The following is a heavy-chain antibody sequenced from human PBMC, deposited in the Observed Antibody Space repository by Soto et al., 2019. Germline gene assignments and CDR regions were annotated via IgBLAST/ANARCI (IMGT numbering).Heavy chain of an antibody. CDR1: GFTFSSYA. J-gene: IGHJ6*03. CDR2: ISGSGGST. Sequence: GGSLRLSCAASGFTFSSYAMSWVRQAPGKGLEWVSAISGSGGSTYYADSVKGRFTISRDNSKNTLYLQMNSLRAEDTAVYYCAKSRPRYCSSTSCLYYYYYYYMDVWGKGTTVTVSS. CDR3: AKSRPRYCSSTSCLYYYYYYYMDV. D-gene: IGHD2-2*01. V-gene: IGHV3-23*01.